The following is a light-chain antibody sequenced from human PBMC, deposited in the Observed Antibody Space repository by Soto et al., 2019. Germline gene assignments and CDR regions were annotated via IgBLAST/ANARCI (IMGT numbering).Light chain of an antibody. V-gene: IGKV3D-15*01. CDR1: QSVSYY. J-gene: IGKJ5*01. Sequence: EIVLTQYPGTLSWSPGERATLSCGASQSVSYYLAWYQQKPGQAPRLHIYDASSRATGVPDRFSGSGSGTEFTINISSLQSEDFAVYYCKQYNNWPQITFGQGTPLEIK. CDR3: KQYNNWPQIT. CDR2: DAS.